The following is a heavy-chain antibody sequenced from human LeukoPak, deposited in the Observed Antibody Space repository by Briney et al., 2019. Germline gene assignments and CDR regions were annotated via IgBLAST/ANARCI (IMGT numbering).Heavy chain of an antibody. CDR1: GFSFSSYS. J-gene: IGHJ4*02. Sequence: GGSLRLSCAASGFSFSSYSMTWVRQAPGKGLEWVSSISSSSSYIYYADSLKGRFTIFRDNAKNSLYLQMNSLRAEDTAVYYCVRHLSGIAQPFFDYWGQGTLVTVSS. CDR2: ISSSSSYI. D-gene: IGHD1-26*01. V-gene: IGHV3-21*01. CDR3: VRHLSGIAQPFFDY.